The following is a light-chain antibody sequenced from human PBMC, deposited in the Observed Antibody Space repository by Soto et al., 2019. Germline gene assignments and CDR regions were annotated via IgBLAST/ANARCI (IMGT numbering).Light chain of an antibody. J-gene: IGLJ3*02. CDR3: CSYAGSSTSWV. CDR2: EGS. CDR1: ISDVGSYDL. Sequence: QSALTQPASVSGSPGQSITISCIGTISDVGSYDLVSWYQQHPGKAPKLMIYEGSKRPSGVSSRFSGSKSGNTASLTISGLQAEDEADYYCCSYAGSSTSWVFGGGTKLTVL. V-gene: IGLV2-23*01.